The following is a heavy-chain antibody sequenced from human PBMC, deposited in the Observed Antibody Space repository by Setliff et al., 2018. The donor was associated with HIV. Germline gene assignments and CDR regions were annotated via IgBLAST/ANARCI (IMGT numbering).Heavy chain of an antibody. J-gene: IGHJ4*03. CDR1: GFTFSSYE. D-gene: IGHD3-3*01. Sequence: GGSLRLSCAASGFTFSSYEMNWVRQAPGKGLEWVSYISSSGGTIYYADSVKGRFTISRDNAKKSLYLQMNSLRADDTAVYYCARAFSGYYFDYWGQGTTVTVSS. CDR2: ISSSGGTI. CDR3: ARAFSGYYFDY. V-gene: IGHV3-48*03.